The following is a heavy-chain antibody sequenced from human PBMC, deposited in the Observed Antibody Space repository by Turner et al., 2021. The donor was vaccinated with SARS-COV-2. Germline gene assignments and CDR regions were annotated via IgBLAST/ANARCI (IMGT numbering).Heavy chain of an antibody. Sequence: EGQLVESGGGLVQPGRSLSLSCAASGFSFEDYGMHWVRQSPGKGLEWVSGMIWNSGDICYADSVKGRFTISRDNANSSLYLQMNSLRPEDTALYFCAKDAYTFWRGAANYFYYMDVWGQGTTVTVSS. V-gene: IGHV3-9*01. J-gene: IGHJ6*03. CDR1: GFSFEDYG. CDR3: AKDAYTFWRGAANYFYYMDV. CDR2: MIWNSGDI. D-gene: IGHD3-3*01.